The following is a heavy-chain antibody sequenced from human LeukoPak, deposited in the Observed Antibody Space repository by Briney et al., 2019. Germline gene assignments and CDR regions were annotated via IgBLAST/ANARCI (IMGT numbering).Heavy chain of an antibody. D-gene: IGHD6-25*01. V-gene: IGHV3-74*01. Sequence: GSLRLSCAASGFTFSSHWMHWVRQAPGKGLVWVSRIKDDGSHTNYADSVKGRFTISRDNAKDTLSLQMNSLRAEDTAVYYCARGSGIITGIDEWGQGTLVTVSS. CDR3: ARGSGIITGIDE. CDR2: IKDDGSHT. J-gene: IGHJ4*02. CDR1: GFTFSSHW.